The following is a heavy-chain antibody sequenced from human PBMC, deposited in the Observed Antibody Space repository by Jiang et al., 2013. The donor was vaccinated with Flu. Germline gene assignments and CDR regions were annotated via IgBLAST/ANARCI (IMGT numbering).Heavy chain of an antibody. CDR3: AKYRMAGARGYFDY. CDR2: INKGRGET. V-gene: IGHV3-23*04. CDR1: GFTFSDYA. D-gene: IGHD1-26*01. J-gene: IGHJ4*02. Sequence: VQLVESGGGLVQPGGSLRLSCTASGFTFSDYAMGWVRQAPGKELEWISTINKGRGETYYADSVKGHFIISRDNSRNTLYLQMNSLRAEDSAVYYCAKYRMAGARGYFDYWGQGALVTVSS.